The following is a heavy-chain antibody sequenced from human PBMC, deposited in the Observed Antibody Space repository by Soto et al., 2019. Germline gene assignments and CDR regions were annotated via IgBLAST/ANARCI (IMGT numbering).Heavy chain of an antibody. CDR2: MTPSSGNT. V-gene: IGHV1-8*01. J-gene: IGHJ4*02. CDR3: TGGDF. CDR1: GYTFTSYD. Sequence: QVQLVQSGAEAKKPGASVTVSCQASGYTFTSYDINWVRQATGQGLEWMGWMTPSSGNTGYAQKFQGRVTLTRSTSIMTAYLELSSLRADDTAVYYCTGGDFWGQGTLVTVSS.